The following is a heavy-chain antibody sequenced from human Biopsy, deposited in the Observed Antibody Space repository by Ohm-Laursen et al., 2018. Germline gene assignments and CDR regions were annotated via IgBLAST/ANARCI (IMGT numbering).Heavy chain of an antibody. D-gene: IGHD3-9*01. CDR2: ISYNERT. Sequence: PSQTLSLTCGVSGASVKTSGYFWAWIRQRPGKGLEWIGYISYNERTHYNPSLTSRLAISFDTSNNRTSLQLRSVSVADTAVYYCVREPKTGTAEAWYFDLWGRGSPVTVPS. V-gene: IGHV4-31*11. CDR1: GASVKTSGYF. J-gene: IGHJ2*01. CDR3: VREPKTGTAEAWYFDL.